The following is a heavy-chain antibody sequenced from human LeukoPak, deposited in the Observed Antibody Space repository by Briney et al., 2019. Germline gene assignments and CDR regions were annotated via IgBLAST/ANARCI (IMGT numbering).Heavy chain of an antibody. CDR2: ISGSGDRT. D-gene: IGHD2-2*01. J-gene: IGHJ5*01. CDR3: AKGEHIVVVPAAFDC. V-gene: IGHV3-23*01. CDR1: GFTFNTYA. Sequence: QAGGSLRLSCAASGFTFNTYAMTWVRQAPGKGLEWVSTISGSGDRTHYADSVKGRFTISRDNSKNTLHLQMNSLRAEDTAVYYCAKGEHIVVVPAAFDCWGQGTLVTASS.